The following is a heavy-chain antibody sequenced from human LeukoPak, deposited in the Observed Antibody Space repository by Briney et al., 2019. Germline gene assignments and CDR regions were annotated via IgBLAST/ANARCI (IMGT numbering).Heavy chain of an antibody. Sequence: SLRLSCATSGFTFSGSAIHWVRQASGKGLEWVGRIRSKANNYATTDVASVRGRFTISRDDSKNTAYLQMNSLKTEDTAVYYCTRPSFDSSVSGVVYWGQGTLVTVSS. V-gene: IGHV3-73*01. CDR1: GFTFSGSA. CDR2: IRSKANNYAT. J-gene: IGHJ4*02. CDR3: TRPSFDSSVSGVVY. D-gene: IGHD3-22*01.